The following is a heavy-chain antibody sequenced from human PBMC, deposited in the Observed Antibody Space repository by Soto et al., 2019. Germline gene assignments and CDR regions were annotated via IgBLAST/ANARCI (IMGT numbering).Heavy chain of an antibody. D-gene: IGHD2-21*02. CDR3: ARFRVVTSDFVYYYGMDV. V-gene: IGHV1-46*01. Sequence: ASVKVSCKASGYTFTSYYMHWVRQAPGQGLEWMGIISPSGGSTSYAQKLQGRVTMTTDTSTSTAYMELRSLRSDDTAVYYCARFRVVTSDFVYYYGMDVWGQGTTVTVSS. J-gene: IGHJ6*02. CDR2: ISPSGGST. CDR1: GYTFTSYY.